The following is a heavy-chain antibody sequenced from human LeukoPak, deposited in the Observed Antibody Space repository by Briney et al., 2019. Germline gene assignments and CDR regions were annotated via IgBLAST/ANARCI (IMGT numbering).Heavy chain of an antibody. J-gene: IGHJ3*02. D-gene: IGHD3-22*01. Sequence: GGSLRLSCAASGFSFSSYGMQWVRQAPGKGLEWVAVISHDGSNKYYGDSVKGRFTISRDNSKNTLYLQMNSLRAEDTAVYYCARAIVVVRSFPPGAFDIWGQGTMVTVSS. V-gene: IGHV3-30*03. CDR1: GFSFSSYG. CDR3: ARAIVVVRSFPPGAFDI. CDR2: ISHDGSNK.